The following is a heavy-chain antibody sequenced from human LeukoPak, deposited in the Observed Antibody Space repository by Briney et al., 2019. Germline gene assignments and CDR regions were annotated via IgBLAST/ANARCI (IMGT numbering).Heavy chain of an antibody. V-gene: IGHV3-53*04. CDR1: GFTVSSNY. J-gene: IGHJ3*02. CDR3: ARDKMWFGEHDAFDI. CDR2: IYSGGST. Sequence: GGSLRLSCAASGFTVSSNYMSWVRQAPGKGLQWVSVIYSGGSTYYADSVKGRFTISRHNSKNTLYLQMNSLRDEDTAVYYCARDKMWFGEHDAFDIWGQGTMVTVSS. D-gene: IGHD3-10*01.